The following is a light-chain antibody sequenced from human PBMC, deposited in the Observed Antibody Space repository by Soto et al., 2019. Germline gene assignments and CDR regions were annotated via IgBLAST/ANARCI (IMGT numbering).Light chain of an antibody. J-gene: IGKJ1*01. V-gene: IGKV1-5*01. CDR1: QNINNW. Sequence: DIQMNQSPSTLSASIGDRVTITCRASQNINNWIAWYHQKPGKAPKFLIYDASTLESGVPSRFSGGGCGTEFSLPISSLQHDDFGSYYCQHMRTFGQGTKVEMK. CDR2: DAS. CDR3: QHMRT.